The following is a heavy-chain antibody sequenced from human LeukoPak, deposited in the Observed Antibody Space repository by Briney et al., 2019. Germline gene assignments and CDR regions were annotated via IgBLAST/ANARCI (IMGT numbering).Heavy chain of an antibody. CDR2: ISGSGGST. CDR1: GFTFSSYA. D-gene: IGHD2-2*01. Sequence: GGSLRLSCAASGFTFSSYAMSWVRQAPGKGLEWVSAISGSGGSTYYADSVKGRFTISRDNSKNTLYLQMNSLRVEDTAVYYCAKSGDIVVVPAAIHFDYWGQGTLVTVSS. J-gene: IGHJ4*02. V-gene: IGHV3-23*01. CDR3: AKSGDIVVVPAAIHFDY.